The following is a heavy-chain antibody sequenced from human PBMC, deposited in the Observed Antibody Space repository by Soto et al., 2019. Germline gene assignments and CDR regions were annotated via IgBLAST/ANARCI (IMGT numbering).Heavy chain of an antibody. Sequence: QVQLQESGPGLVKPSQTLSLTCTVSGGSISSGDYYWSWIRQPPGKGLEWIGYIYYSGSTYYNPSLKSRVTISVDTSKNQFSLKLSSVTAADTAVYYCARDPVGGRGDYPLVRFDLWGRGTLVTVSS. D-gene: IGHD4-17*01. J-gene: IGHJ2*01. CDR3: ARDPVGGRGDYPLVRFDL. V-gene: IGHV4-30-4*01. CDR2: IYYSGST. CDR1: GGSISSGDYY.